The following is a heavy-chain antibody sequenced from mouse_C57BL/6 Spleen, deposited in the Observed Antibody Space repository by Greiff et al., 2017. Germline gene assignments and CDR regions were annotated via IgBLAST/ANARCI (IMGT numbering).Heavy chain of an antibody. CDR1: GFTFSSYG. J-gene: IGHJ3*01. D-gene: IGHD1-1*01. Sequence: EVQRVESGGDLVKPGGSLKLSCAASGFTFSSYGMSWVRQTPDKRLEWVATISSGGSYTYYPDSVKGRITISTDNAKNTLYLQLSSLRSEDTAMYYCASRGGSSQAWFAYWGQGTLVTVSA. CDR3: ASRGGSSQAWFAY. V-gene: IGHV5-6*01. CDR2: ISSGGSYT.